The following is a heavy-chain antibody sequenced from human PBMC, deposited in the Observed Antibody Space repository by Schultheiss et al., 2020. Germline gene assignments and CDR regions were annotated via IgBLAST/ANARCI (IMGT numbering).Heavy chain of an antibody. D-gene: IGHD3-22*01. CDR1: GGSISSYY. Sequence: GSLRLSCTVSGGSISSYYWSWIRQPPGKGLEWIGEINHSGSTNYNPSLKSRVTISVDTSKNQFSLKLSSVTAADTAVYYCARHASPTYYYDSSGQDFDYWGQGTLVTVSS. CDR2: INHSGST. J-gene: IGHJ4*02. CDR3: ARHASPTYYYDSSGQDFDY. V-gene: IGHV4-59*08.